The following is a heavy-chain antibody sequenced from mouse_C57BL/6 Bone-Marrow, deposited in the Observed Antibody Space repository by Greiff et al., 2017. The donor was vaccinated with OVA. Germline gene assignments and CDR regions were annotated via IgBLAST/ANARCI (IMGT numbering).Heavy chain of an antibody. CDR3: ASPFITTVGY. V-gene: IGHV1-7*01. D-gene: IGHD1-1*01. Sequence: QVQLQQSGAELATPGASVTLSCQASGSTFTRYWLPFVKQRPGPGLALLCYINASRGYTKYNQKFKDTAPLTADNSSSTAYMQLSSLTYEDSAVYYCASPFITTVGYWGQGTTLTVSS. J-gene: IGHJ2*01. CDR1: GSTFTRYW. CDR2: INASRGYT.